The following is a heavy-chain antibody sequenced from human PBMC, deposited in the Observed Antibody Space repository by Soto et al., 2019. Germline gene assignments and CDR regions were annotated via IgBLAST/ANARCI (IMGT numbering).Heavy chain of an antibody. CDR2: INPNSGGT. V-gene: IGHV1-2*04. CDR1: GYTFTGYY. Sequence: ASVKVSCKASGYTFTGYYMHWVRQAPGQGLEWMGWINPNSGGTNYAQKFQGWVTMTRDTSIRTAYMELSRLRSDDTAVYYCARSNAELIAVAGFWFDPWGQGTLVTVSS. CDR3: ARSNAELIAVAGFWFDP. J-gene: IGHJ5*02. D-gene: IGHD6-19*01.